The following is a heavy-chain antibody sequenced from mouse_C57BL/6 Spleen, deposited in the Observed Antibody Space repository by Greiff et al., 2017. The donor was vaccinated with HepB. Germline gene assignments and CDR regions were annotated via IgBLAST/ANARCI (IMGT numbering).Heavy chain of an antibody. J-gene: IGHJ4*01. CDR2: IYPGSGNT. CDR3: ARPLIRVYAMDY. V-gene: IGHV1-66*01. Sequence: QVQLKQSGPELVKPGASVKISCKASGYSFTSYYIHWVKQRPGQGLEWIGWIYPGSGNTKYNEKFKGKATLTADTSSSTAYMQLSSLTSEDSAVYYCARPLIRVYAMDYWGQGTSVTVSS. D-gene: IGHD1-1*01. CDR1: GYSFTSYY.